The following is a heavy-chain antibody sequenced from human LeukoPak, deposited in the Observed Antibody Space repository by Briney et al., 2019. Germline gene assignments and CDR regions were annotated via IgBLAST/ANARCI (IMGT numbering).Heavy chain of an antibody. CDR1: GGSISSYY. CDR2: IYYSGST. D-gene: IGHD3-22*01. J-gene: IGHJ4*02. CDR3: ARHENYYDTSGATTFFDY. Sequence: SETLSLTCTVSGGSISSYYWSWIRQPPGKGLEWIGYIYYSGSTNYNPSLKSRVTISVDTSKNQFSLKLSSVTAADTAVYYCARHENYYDTSGATTFFDYWGQGTLVTVSS. V-gene: IGHV4-59*08.